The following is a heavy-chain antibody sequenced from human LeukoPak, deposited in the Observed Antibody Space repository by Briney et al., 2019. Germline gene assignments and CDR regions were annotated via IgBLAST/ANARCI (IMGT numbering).Heavy chain of an antibody. CDR2: IDYSGST. V-gene: IGHV4-59*01. CDR3: AREGLLAAADAFDI. CDR1: GDSISSYY. D-gene: IGHD6-13*01. J-gene: IGHJ3*02. Sequence: SETLSLTCTVSGDSISSYYWAWIRQPPGQGLEWIGNIDYSGSTNYNSSLKSRVTLSIDTSKNQFFLKLTSVTAADTAVYYCAREGLLAAADAFDIWGQGTMVTVSS.